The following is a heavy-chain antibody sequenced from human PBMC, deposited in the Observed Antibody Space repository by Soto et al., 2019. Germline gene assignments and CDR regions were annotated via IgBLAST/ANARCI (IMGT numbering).Heavy chain of an antibody. D-gene: IGHD3-9*01. CDR3: ARGAEEIFTGYGALDI. CDR2: MNPNSGNT. CDR1: GYTFTSYD. J-gene: IGHJ3*02. Sequence: ASVKVSCKASGYTFTSYDINWVRQATGQGLEWMGWMNPNSGNTGYAQKFQGRVTMTRNTSISTAYMELSSLRSEDTAVYYCARGAEEIFTGYGALDIWGNGRMVTVSA. V-gene: IGHV1-8*01.